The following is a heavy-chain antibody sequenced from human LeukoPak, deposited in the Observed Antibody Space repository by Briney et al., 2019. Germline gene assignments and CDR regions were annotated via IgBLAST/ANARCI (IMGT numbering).Heavy chain of an antibody. CDR2: INPSGGST. Sequence: ASVKVSCKASGYTFTSYYMHWVRQAPGQGLEWMGIINPSGGSTSYAQKFQGRVTMTEDTSTDTAYMELSSLRSEDTAVYYCATDAVATMGIDYWGQGTLVTVSS. J-gene: IGHJ4*02. D-gene: IGHD5-12*01. CDR1: GYTFTSYY. CDR3: ATDAVATMGIDY. V-gene: IGHV1-46*01.